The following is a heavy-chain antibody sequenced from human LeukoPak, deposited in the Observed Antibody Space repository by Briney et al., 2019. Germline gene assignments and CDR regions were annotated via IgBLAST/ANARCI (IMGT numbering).Heavy chain of an antibody. J-gene: IGHJ5*02. Sequence: PSETLPLTCTVSGGSISSYYWSWIRQPPGKGLEWIGYIYYSGSTNYNPSLKSRVTISVDTSKNQFSLKLNSVTAADTAVYYCARVDGSCSGGSCPSGNWFDPWGQGTLVTVSS. CDR2: IYYSGST. CDR1: GGSISSYY. CDR3: ARVDGSCSGGSCPSGNWFDP. V-gene: IGHV4-59*08. D-gene: IGHD2-15*01.